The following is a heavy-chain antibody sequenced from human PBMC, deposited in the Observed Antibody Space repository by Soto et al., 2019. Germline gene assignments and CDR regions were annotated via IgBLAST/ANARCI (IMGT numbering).Heavy chain of an antibody. CDR3: ARHRSRWWEPRIAAAGFDY. Sequence: GESLKISCKGSGYSFTSYWIGWVRQMPGKGLEWMGIIYPGDSDTRHSPSFQGQVTISADKSISTAYLQWSSLKASDTAMYYCARHRSRWWEPRIAAAGFDYWGQGTLVTVSS. V-gene: IGHV5-51*01. J-gene: IGHJ4*02. CDR2: IYPGDSDT. CDR1: GYSFTSYW. D-gene: IGHD6-13*01.